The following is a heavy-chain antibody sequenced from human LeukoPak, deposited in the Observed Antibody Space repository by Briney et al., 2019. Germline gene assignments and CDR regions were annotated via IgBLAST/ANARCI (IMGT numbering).Heavy chain of an antibody. CDR1: GYTLTSYW. V-gene: IGHV5-51*01. D-gene: IGHD6-19*01. J-gene: IGHJ4*02. CDR3: ARRIGSGWYDY. CDR2: IHPGDSDT. Sequence: GESLKISCRGSGYTLTSYWIGWARQMPGKGLEWMGIIHPGDSDTRYSPSFQGQVTISVDRSITTAYLQWSSLKASDTAMYYCARRIGSGWYDYWGQGTLVTVSS.